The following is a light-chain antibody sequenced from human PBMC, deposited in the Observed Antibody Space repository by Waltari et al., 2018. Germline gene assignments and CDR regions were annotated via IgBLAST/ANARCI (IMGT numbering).Light chain of an antibody. CDR3: QQRSSWPS. CDR2: DAS. CDR1: QSVSTY. Sequence: EIVLTQSPATLSLSPGERATLSCRASQSVSTYLAWYQHKPDQAPRLLIYDASNRATGIPARFSGSGSGTDFTLTISSLEPEDFAVYYCQQRSSWPSFGQGTRLEIK. V-gene: IGKV3-11*01. J-gene: IGKJ5*01.